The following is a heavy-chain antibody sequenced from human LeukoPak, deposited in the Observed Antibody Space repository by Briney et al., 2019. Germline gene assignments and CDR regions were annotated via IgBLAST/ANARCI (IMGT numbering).Heavy chain of an antibody. V-gene: IGHV4-4*07. J-gene: IGHJ5*02. D-gene: IGHD3-22*01. CDR2: IYTSGST. CDR1: GGSISSYY. CDR3: AREGENYYYDRSWFDP. Sequence: PSETLSLTCTVSGGSISSYYWSWIRQPAGKGLEWIGRIYTSGSTNYNPSLKSRVTMSVDTSKNQFSLKLSSVTAADTAVYYCAREGENYYYDRSWFDPWGQGTLVTVSS.